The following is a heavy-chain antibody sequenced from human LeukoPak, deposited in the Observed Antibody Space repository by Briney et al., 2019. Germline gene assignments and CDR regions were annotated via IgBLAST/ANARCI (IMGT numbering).Heavy chain of an antibody. CDR1: GYTFTGYY. J-gene: IGHJ4*02. D-gene: IGHD3-9*01. CDR3: ARMDGTGYDILTGYYGWGVYYFDY. Sequence: ASVRVSCKASGYTFTGYYMHWVRQAPGQGLEWMGWINPNSGGTNYAQKFQGRVTMTRDTSISTAYMELSRLRSDDTAVYYCARMDGTGYDILTGYYGWGVYYFDYWGQGTLVTVSS. CDR2: INPNSGGT. V-gene: IGHV1-2*02.